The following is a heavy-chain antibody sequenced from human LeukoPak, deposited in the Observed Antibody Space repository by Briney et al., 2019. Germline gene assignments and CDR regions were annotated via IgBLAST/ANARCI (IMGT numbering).Heavy chain of an antibody. CDR2: IIPIFGTA. J-gene: IGHJ4*02. V-gene: IGHV1-69*01. CDR1: GGTFSSYA. Sequence: SVKVSCKASGGTFSSYAISRVRQAPGQGLEWMGGIIPIFGTANYAQKFQGRVTITADESTSTAYMELSSLRSEDTAVYYCAREVQGEFLYSSSWYYFDYWGQGTLVTVSS. D-gene: IGHD6-13*01. CDR3: AREVQGEFLYSSSWYYFDY.